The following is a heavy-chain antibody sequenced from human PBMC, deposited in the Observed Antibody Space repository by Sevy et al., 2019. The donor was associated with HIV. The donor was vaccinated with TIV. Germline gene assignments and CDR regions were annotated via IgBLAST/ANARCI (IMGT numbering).Heavy chain of an antibody. J-gene: IGHJ4*02. D-gene: IGHD2-8*01. CDR3: ARVLNFDY. V-gene: IGHV3-21*01. CDR1: GFTFSSYS. Sequence: GESLKISCAASGFTFSSYSMNWVRQAPGKGLEWVSSISSSSSYIYYADSVKGRFTISRDNAKNSLYLQMNSLRAEDTAVYYCARVLNFDYWGQGTLVTVSS. CDR2: ISSSSSYI.